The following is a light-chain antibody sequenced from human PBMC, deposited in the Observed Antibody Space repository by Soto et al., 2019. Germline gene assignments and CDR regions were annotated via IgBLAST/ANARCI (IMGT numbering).Light chain of an antibody. V-gene: IGKV1-39*01. CDR3: QQSYSTPIT. J-gene: IGKJ5*01. CDR2: GSS. CDR1: WTIANY. Sequence: DIQMTQSPSSLSASLGDRVTITCRASWTIANYLNWYQQKPGRAPELLVYGSSRLESGVPSRFTGGGSGTHFTLTISGLQPEDFATYFCQQSYSTPITFGQGTRLEIK.